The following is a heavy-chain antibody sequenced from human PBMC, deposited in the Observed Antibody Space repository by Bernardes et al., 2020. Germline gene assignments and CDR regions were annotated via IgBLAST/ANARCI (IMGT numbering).Heavy chain of an antibody. Sequence: SETLSLTCTVSGGSISSYYWSWIRQPPGKGLEWIGYIYYSGSTNYNPSLKSRVTISVDTSKNQFSLKLSSVTAADTAVYYCARASPPYCSGGSCYGGLGYWGQGTLVTVSS. D-gene: IGHD2-15*01. CDR2: IYYSGST. V-gene: IGHV4-59*01. J-gene: IGHJ4*02. CDR1: GGSISSYY. CDR3: ARASPPYCSGGSCYGGLGY.